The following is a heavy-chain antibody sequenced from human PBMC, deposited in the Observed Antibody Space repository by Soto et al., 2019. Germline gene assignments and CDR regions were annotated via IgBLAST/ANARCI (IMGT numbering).Heavy chain of an antibody. Sequence: EVQLLESGGGLVQPGGSLRLSCAASEFTFSSYAMTWVRQAPGKGLEWVASITDSGGSTHYADSVKGRLTITRDNTENTVHLQMNSLRAEDTAIYNCVKDWSGDKCPCMDVWGQGTTVTVSS. D-gene: IGHD3-3*01. CDR2: ITDSGGST. CDR3: VKDWSGDKCPCMDV. CDR1: EFTFSSYA. V-gene: IGHV3-23*01. J-gene: IGHJ6*02.